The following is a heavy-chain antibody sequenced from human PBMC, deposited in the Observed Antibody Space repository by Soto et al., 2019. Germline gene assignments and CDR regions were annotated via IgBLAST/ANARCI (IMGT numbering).Heavy chain of an antibody. Sequence: QMEPSGAEVRKPGSSVKVSCKPSGGSLTSYPMAWVRQAPGQGFEWMGGIIPIHGTTEYAQKFQGRVTITADDATNRATRELTGVTSEDTAVSYCARGWGLVSWGQGTLVTGSS. CDR1: GGSLTSYP. D-gene: IGHD3-16*01. J-gene: IGHJ4*02. CDR3: ARGWGLVS. CDR2: IIPIHGTT. V-gene: IGHV1-69*01.